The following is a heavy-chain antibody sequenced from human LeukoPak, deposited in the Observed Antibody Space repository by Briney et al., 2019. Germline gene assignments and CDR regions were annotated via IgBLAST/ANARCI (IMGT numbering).Heavy chain of an antibody. D-gene: IGHD3-10*01. J-gene: IGHJ6*03. CDR1: GFTFDDYA. V-gene: IGHV3-43D*03. CDR2: ISWDGGST. CDR3: AKGAPGEVHYMDV. Sequence: GGSLRLSCAASGFTFDDYAMQWVRQAPGKGLEWVSLISWDGGSTYYADSVKGRFTISRDNSKNSLYLQMNSLRAEDTALYYCAKGAPGEVHYMDVWGKGTTVTVSS.